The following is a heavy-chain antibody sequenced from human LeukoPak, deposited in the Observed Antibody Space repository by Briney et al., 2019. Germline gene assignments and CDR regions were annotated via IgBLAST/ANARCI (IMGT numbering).Heavy chain of an antibody. CDR2: ISAYNGNT. J-gene: IGHJ5*02. CDR3: ARTVSSSFVTADWFDP. V-gene: IGHV1-18*01. CDR1: GYTFTSYG. Sequence: ASVKVSCKASGYTFTSYGISWVRQAPGQGLEWMGWISAYNGNTNYAQKLQGRVTMTTDTSTSTAYMELRSPRSDDTAVYYCARTVSSSFVTADWFDPWGQGTLVTVSS. D-gene: IGHD6-6*01.